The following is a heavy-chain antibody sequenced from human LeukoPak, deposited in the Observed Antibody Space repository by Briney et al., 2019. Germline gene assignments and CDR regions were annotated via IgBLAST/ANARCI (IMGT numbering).Heavy chain of an antibody. V-gene: IGHV3-30-3*01. D-gene: IGHD1-20*01. Sequence: GRSLRLSCAASGFTFSSYAMHWVRQAPGKGLEWVAVISYDGSNKYYADSVKGRFTISRDNSKNTLYLQMNSLRAEGTAVYYCARPNNWNDVVGFYWGQGTLVTVSS. CDR2: ISYDGSNK. J-gene: IGHJ4*02. CDR1: GFTFSSYA. CDR3: ARPNNWNDVVGFY.